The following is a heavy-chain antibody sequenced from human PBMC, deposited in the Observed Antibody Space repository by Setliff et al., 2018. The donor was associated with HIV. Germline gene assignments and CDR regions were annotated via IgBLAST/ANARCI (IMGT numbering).Heavy chain of an antibody. J-gene: IGHJ4*02. CDR1: GIIFSNYG. CDR3: ARIRSLEMATIMAYFDY. D-gene: IGHD5-12*01. V-gene: IGHV3-30*02. Sequence: PGGSLRLSCAASGIIFSNYGMHWVRQAPGKGLEWVAYVRFDGNDKYYRDSVKGRFTISRDNAKNSLYLQMNSLRAEDTALYYCARIRSLEMATIMAYFDYWGQGTLVTVSS. CDR2: VRFDGNDK.